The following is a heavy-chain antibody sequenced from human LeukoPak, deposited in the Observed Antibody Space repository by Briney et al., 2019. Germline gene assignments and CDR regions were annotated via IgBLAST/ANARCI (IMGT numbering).Heavy chain of an antibody. CDR2: FDPEDGET. D-gene: IGHD1-26*01. J-gene: IGHJ6*02. V-gene: IGHV1-24*01. CDR3: ATDRGPYSGSYYGMDV. Sequence: ASVEVSCKVSGYTLTELSMHWVRQAPGKGLEWMGGFDPEDGETIYAQKFQGRVTMTEDTSTDTAYMELSSLRSEDTAVYYCATDRGPYSGSYYGMDVWGQGTTVTVSS. CDR1: GYTLTELS.